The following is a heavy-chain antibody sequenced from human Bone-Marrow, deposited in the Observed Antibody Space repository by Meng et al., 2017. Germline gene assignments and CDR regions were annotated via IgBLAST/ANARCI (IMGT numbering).Heavy chain of an antibody. CDR3: ARDGFGWNSLDC. CDR2: IKQDGSWR. V-gene: IGHV3-7*01. J-gene: IGHJ4*02. CDR1: GLTFDDYG. Sequence: GGSLRLSCAASGLTFDDYGMSWVRQAPGKGLEWVGHIKQDGSWRYYVDSVKGRFTISRDNAKNSLYLQMSSLRAEDTAVYYCARDGFGWNSLDCWGQGTLVTVSS. D-gene: IGHD1/OR15-1a*01.